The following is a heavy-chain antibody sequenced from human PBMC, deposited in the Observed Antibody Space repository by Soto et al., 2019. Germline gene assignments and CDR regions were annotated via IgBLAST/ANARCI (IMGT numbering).Heavy chain of an antibody. Sequence: QVQLVQSGAEMKKPGSSVKVSCQSSGGTFNTYAMNWVRQAPGQGPEWMGDISPMFGAANYAPKFQGRVTITAEEPTGTSYMQLSSLTSEDTALYFCAREVQVHTPAFVYWGQGTLVTVSS. CDR3: AREVQVHTPAFVY. J-gene: IGHJ4*02. V-gene: IGHV1-69*01. D-gene: IGHD3-10*01. CDR2: ISPMFGAA. CDR1: GGTFNTYA.